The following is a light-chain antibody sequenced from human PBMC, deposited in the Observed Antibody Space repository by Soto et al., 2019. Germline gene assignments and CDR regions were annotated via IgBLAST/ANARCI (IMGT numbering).Light chain of an antibody. CDR3: QQSYSTPLT. J-gene: IGKJ4*01. CDR1: QSISSY. Sequence: DIQMTQSPSSLSASVGARVTITCRASQSISSYLNWYQQKPGKAPKLLIYAASSLQSGVPSRFSVSGSGTDLTITISSLQPEDCETYYGQQSYSTPLTFGGGTKVDIK. CDR2: AAS. V-gene: IGKV1-39*01.